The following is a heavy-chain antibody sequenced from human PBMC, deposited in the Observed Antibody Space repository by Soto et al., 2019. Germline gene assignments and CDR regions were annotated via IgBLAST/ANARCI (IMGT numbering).Heavy chain of an antibody. V-gene: IGHV1-2*02. J-gene: IGHJ3*02. CDR1: GYTFAGYY. D-gene: IGHD3-22*01. Sequence: RASVKVSCKASGYTFAGYYMHWVRQAPGQGLEWMGWINPNSGGTNYAQKFQGRVTMTRDTSISTAYMELSRLRSDDTAVYYCARATYYYDISGYSKAFDIWGQGTMVTVSS. CDR2: INPNSGGT. CDR3: ARATYYYDISGYSKAFDI.